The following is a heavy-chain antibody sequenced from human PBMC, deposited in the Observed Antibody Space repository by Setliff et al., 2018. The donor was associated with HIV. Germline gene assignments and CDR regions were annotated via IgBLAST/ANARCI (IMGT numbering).Heavy chain of an antibody. Sequence: QGLEWMGWMNPNSHNTGYAQKFQGRVTMTSDASISTAYMELRSLRSEDTAVYYCARGNYYGNSVYDAFDIWGQGTMVTVSS. CDR2: MNPNSHNT. V-gene: IGHV1-8*01. J-gene: IGHJ3*02. D-gene: IGHD3-22*01. CDR3: ARGNYYGNSVYDAFDI.